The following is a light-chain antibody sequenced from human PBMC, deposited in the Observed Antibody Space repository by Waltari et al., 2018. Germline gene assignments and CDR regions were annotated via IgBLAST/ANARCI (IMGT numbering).Light chain of an antibody. CDR2: DAS. V-gene: IGKV3-11*01. Sequence: IVLTQSPATLSLSPGERATLSCRASQSISSYLAWYQQRPGQSPRLLIYDASNRATGIPARFSGSGSGTGFTLTISSLEPEDFAVYYCQHRGHWPPVATFGPGTIVD. CDR3: QHRGHWPPVAT. CDR1: QSISSY. J-gene: IGKJ3*01.